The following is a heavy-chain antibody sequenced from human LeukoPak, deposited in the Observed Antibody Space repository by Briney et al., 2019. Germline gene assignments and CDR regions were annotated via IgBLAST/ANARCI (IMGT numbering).Heavy chain of an antibody. CDR2: ISGSGGST. Sequence: GGSLRLSCAASGFTFSSYAMSWVRQAPGKGLEWVSGISGSGGSTYYADSVKGRFTISRDNSKNTLYLQMNSLRAEDTAVYYCAKDQTLGDGLFDYWAREPWSPSPQ. J-gene: IGHJ4*02. CDR1: GFTFSSYA. V-gene: IGHV3-23*01. CDR3: AKDQTLGDGLFDY. D-gene: IGHD5-24*01.